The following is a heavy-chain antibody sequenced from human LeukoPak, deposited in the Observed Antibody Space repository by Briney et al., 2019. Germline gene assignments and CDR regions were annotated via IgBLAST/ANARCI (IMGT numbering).Heavy chain of an antibody. V-gene: IGHV3-21*01. CDR2: ISSSSSYI. J-gene: IGHJ4*02. CDR3: ARFSGYCSSTSCTPGD. CDR1: GFTFSSYS. Sequence: GGSLRLSCAASGFTFSSYSMNWVRQAPGKGLEWVSSISSSSSYIYYADSVKSRFTISRDNAKNSLYLQMNSLRAEDTAVYYCARFSGYCSSTSCTPGDWGQGTLVTVSS. D-gene: IGHD2-2*01.